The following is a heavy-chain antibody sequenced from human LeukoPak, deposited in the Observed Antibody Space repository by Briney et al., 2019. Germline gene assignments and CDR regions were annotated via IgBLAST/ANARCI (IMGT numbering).Heavy chain of an antibody. J-gene: IGHJ4*02. CDR1: GDSVSSNSAA. Sequence: SQTLSLTCAISGDSVSSNSAAWNWIRQSPSRGLEWLGRTYYRSKWYNDYAVSVKSRITINAETSKNQFSLQLNSVTPEDTAVYHCARARYYYDSGGYNYYFDYWGQGTLLTVSS. D-gene: IGHD3-22*01. V-gene: IGHV6-1*01. CDR3: ARARYYYDSGGYNYYFDY. CDR2: TYYRSKWYN.